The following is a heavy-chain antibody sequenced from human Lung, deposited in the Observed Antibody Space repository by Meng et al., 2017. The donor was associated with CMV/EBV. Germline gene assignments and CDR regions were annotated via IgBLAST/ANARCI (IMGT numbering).Heavy chain of an antibody. CDR3: ARGYCSDDICYGAPDF. V-gene: IGHV3-7*01. CDR2: IKEDGSEK. D-gene: IGHD2-15*01. Sequence: GGSLRLXWAASGFTFSSYWMNWVRQAPGKGLEWVANIKEDGSEKRYVASMKGRFTISRDNAKNSLFRQMNRQRAEDTAVYQCARGYCSDDICYGAPDFWGQGTXVTVSS. CDR1: GFTFSSYW. J-gene: IGHJ4*01.